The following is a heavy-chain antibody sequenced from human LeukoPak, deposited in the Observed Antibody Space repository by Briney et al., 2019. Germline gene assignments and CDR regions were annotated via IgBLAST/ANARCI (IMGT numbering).Heavy chain of an antibody. J-gene: IGHJ4*02. CDR1: GGTFSSYA. CDR3: ARSVYNPYYFDY. Sequence: SVKVSCKASGGTFSSYAISWVRQAPGQGLEWMGGIIPIFGTANYAQKFQGRVTITADESTSTAYMELSSLRSEDTAVYYCARSVYNPYYFDYWGQGTLVTVSS. D-gene: IGHD5-24*01. V-gene: IGHV1-69*13. CDR2: IIPIFGTA.